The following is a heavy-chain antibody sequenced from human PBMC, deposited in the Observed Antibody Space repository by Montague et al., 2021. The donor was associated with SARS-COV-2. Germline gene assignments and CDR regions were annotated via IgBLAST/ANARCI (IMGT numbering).Heavy chain of an antibody. CDR3: ARHGLIQADHDILSNDSNYYYMDV. Sequence: QSGAEVKKPGESLRISCKGSGYSFSNYWISWVRQMPGKGLEWMGRIDPRDSYIKYSPSFQGHVTVSVDKSTSTSYLQWSSLKASDTAMYYCARHGLIQADHDILSNDSNYYYMDVWGKGTTVTVSS. V-gene: IGHV5-10-1*01. D-gene: IGHD3-9*01. CDR2: IDPRDSYI. CDR1: GYSFSNYW. J-gene: IGHJ6*03.